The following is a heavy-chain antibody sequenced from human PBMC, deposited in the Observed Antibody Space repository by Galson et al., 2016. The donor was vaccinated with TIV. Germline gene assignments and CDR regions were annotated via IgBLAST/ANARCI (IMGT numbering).Heavy chain of an antibody. CDR1: GGIFRTNA. V-gene: IGHV1-69*13. J-gene: IGHJ4*02. CDR3: ARNRGYSVTGDFDF. D-gene: IGHD5/OR15-5a*01. CDR2: IFAIFGIA. Sequence: SVKVSCKASGGIFRTNAISWVRQAPGQGLEWMGGIFAIFGIANYAQKFQGRVTITADESTSTAYMELSGLRSEDTAVYYCARNRGYSVTGDFDFWGQGTLVTVSS.